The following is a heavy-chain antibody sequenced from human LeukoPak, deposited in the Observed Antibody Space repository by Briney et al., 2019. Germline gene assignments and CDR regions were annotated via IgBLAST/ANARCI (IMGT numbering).Heavy chain of an antibody. D-gene: IGHD4/OR15-4a*01. V-gene: IGHV3-30*02. J-gene: IGHJ4*02. CDR1: GFTFTSYG. CDR3: AKDGANWNFDY. Sequence: PGGSLRLSCAASGFTFTSYGMHWVRQAPGKGLEWVAFIRFDGRDKYYADSVRGRFTISRDTSKNTLYLQMNSLRAEDTAVYYCAKDGANWNFDYWGQGTLVTVSS. CDR2: IRFDGRDK.